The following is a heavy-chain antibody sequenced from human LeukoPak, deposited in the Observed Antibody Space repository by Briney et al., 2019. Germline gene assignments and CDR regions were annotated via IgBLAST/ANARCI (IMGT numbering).Heavy chain of an antibody. V-gene: IGHV3-48*04. J-gene: IGHJ4*02. D-gene: IGHD2-21*02. CDR1: GFTFSSYS. CDR3: ARGLLFDY. Sequence: RGSLRLSCAASGFTFSSYSMNWVRQAPGKGLEWVSYISSSSSTIYYADSVKGRFTISRDNAKNSLYLQMNSLRAEDTAVYYCARGLLFDYWGQGTLVTVSS. CDR2: ISSSSSTI.